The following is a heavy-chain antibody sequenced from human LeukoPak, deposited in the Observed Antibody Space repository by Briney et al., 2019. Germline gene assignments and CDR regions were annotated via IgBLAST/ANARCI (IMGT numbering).Heavy chain of an antibody. D-gene: IGHD5-18*01. V-gene: IGHV7-4-1*02. CDR3: ARTPGYSYGHRATYYFDY. Sequence: ASVKVSCKASGYTFTGYYMHWVRQAPGQGLEWMGWINTNTGNPTYAQGFTGRFVFSLDTSVSTAYLQISSLRAVDTAVYYCARTPGYSYGHRATYYFDYWGQGTLVTVSS. J-gene: IGHJ4*02. CDR2: INTNTGNP. CDR1: GYTFTGYY.